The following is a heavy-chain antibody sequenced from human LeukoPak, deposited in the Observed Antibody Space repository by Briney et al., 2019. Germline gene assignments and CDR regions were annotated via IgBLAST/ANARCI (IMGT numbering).Heavy chain of an antibody. D-gene: IGHD3-9*01. CDR2: MNPNSGNT. CDR1: GYTFTSYD. J-gene: IGHJ4*02. CDR3: ARGLGISFDY. V-gene: IGHV1-8*01. Sequence: ASVKFSCKASGYTFTSYDIKWVRQATGQGLEWMGWMNPNSGNTGYAQKFQGRVTMTRNTSISTAYMELSSVRSEDAAMYYCARGLGISFDYWDQGTLVTVSS.